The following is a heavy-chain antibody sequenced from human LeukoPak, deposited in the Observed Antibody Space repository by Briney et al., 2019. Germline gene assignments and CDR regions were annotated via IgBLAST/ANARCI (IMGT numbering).Heavy chain of an antibody. CDR3: ARGNSGWYEEGYYFDY. J-gene: IGHJ4*02. Sequence: GGSLRLSCAASGFSFSSYAMTWARQAPGKGLEWVAVIWYDGSNKYYADSVKGRFTISRDNSKNTLYLQMNSLRAEDTAVYYCARGNSGWYEEGYYFDYWGQGTLVTVSS. V-gene: IGHV3-33*08. D-gene: IGHD6-19*01. CDR1: GFSFSSYA. CDR2: IWYDGSNK.